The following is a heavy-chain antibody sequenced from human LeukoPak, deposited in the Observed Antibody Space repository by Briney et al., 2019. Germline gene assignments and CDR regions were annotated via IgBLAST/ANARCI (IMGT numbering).Heavy chain of an antibody. D-gene: IGHD4-11*01. CDR2: ISSSSSYI. Sequence: GGSLRLSCAASGLTFSSYSMNWVRQPPGKGLEWVSSISSSSSYIYYAASVKGRFTISRDNAKNSLYLQMNRLRAEDTAVYYCARGPSNYFNWFDPWGQGTLVTVSS. J-gene: IGHJ5*02. V-gene: IGHV3-21*01. CDR1: GLTFSSYS. CDR3: ARGPSNYFNWFDP.